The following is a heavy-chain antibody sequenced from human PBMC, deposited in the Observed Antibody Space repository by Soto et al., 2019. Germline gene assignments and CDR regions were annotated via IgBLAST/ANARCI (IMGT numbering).Heavy chain of an antibody. J-gene: IGHJ4*02. V-gene: IGHV3-30*18. Sequence: GGSLRLSCAASGFSFSSYNMHWVRQAPGKGPEWVAVVSYDGSKKYYADSVRGRFTISRDNSKNTLYLQMDSLRVEDTAVYYCAKVWESYSEAWYFDLWGQGTLVTVSS. CDR3: AKVWESYSEAWYFDL. D-gene: IGHD1-26*01. CDR2: VSYDGSKK. CDR1: GFSFSSYN.